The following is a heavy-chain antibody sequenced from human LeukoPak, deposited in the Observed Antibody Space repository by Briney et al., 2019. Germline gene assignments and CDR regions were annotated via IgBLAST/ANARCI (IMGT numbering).Heavy chain of an antibody. J-gene: IGHJ4*02. Sequence: GGSLRLSCAASGFTFSSYSMNWVRQAPGKGLEWVSYISSSSSTIYYADSVKGRFTISRDNAKNSLYLQMNSLRAEDTAVYYCAKGPVAGLVDYWGQGTLVTVSS. V-gene: IGHV3-48*01. CDR2: ISSSSSTI. CDR1: GFTFSSYS. D-gene: IGHD6-19*01. CDR3: AKGPVAGLVDY.